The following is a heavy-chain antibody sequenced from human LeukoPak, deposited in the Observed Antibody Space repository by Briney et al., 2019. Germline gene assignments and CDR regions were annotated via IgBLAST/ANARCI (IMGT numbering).Heavy chain of an antibody. CDR3: AKRPYGSGGGHFDH. Sequence: GGSLRLSCVASGFTFTDYAMTWVRQPPGRRLEWVSTITTTVGDTHYADSVKGRFTVSRDDSKGTLFLQMNCLRAEDTGVYYCAKRPYGSGGGHFDHWGQGTLAIVSS. D-gene: IGHD3-10*01. J-gene: IGHJ4*02. CDR2: ITTTVGDT. V-gene: IGHV3-23*01. CDR1: GFTFTDYA.